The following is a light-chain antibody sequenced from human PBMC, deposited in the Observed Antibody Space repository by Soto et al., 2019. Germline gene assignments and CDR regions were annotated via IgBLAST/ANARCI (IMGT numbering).Light chain of an antibody. CDR1: SSDVGGYNY. CDR2: DVN. CDR3: SSYTCSSTDVV. V-gene: IGLV2-14*01. J-gene: IGLJ2*01. Sequence: QSALTQPASVSGSPGQSITISCTGTSSDVGGYNYVSWYQQHPGKAPKLMIYDVNNRPSGVSNRFSGSKSGNTASLTISGLQAEDEADYYCSSYTCSSTDVVFGGGTKLTVL.